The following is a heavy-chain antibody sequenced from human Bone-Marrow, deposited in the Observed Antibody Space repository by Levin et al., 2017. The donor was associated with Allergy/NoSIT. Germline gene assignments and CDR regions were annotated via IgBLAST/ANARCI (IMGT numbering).Heavy chain of an antibody. Sequence: GGSLRLSCAASGFTFSNWAMSWVRQAPGKGLEWVSGISHDARDTHYAGSVKGRFTISRDKSKNTLYLQMNSLRADDTAVYYCAKEAFDMWGQGTMVIVSS. CDR1: GFTFSNWA. J-gene: IGHJ3*02. CDR2: ISHDARDT. CDR3: AKEAFDM. V-gene: IGHV3-23*01.